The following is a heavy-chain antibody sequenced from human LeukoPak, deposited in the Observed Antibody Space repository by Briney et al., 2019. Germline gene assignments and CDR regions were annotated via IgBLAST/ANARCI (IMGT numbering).Heavy chain of an antibody. CDR1: GXSVSSNNAA. CDR2: TNYRSKWYN. V-gene: IGHV6-1*01. Sequence: SQTLSLTCAISGXSVSSNNAAWNWIRQSPSRGLEWLGRTNYRSKWYNDYALSMKSRITINADTSRNQFSLHLNSVTPEDTAVYYCARGWIYSFAYWGQGTLVTVSS. D-gene: IGHD1-26*01. CDR3: ARGWIYSFAY. J-gene: IGHJ4*02.